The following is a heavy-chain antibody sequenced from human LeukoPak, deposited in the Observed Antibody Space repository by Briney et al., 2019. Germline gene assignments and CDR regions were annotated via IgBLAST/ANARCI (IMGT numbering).Heavy chain of an antibody. CDR2: ISGSGGST. CDR1: GFTFSSYV. Sequence: PGGSLRLSCAASGFTFSSYVMTWVRQAPGKGLEWVSGISGSGGSTNYADSVKGRFTISRDNSKNTLYLQMNSLRAEDTAVYYCASLEGSWYPNLFDYWGQGTLVTVSS. D-gene: IGHD3-10*01. CDR3: ASLEGSWYPNLFDY. V-gene: IGHV3-23*01. J-gene: IGHJ4*02.